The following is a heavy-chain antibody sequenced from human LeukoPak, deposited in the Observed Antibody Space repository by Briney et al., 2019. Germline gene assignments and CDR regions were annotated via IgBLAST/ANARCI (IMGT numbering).Heavy chain of an antibody. Sequence: LVKVSCKASGGTFSSYAISWVRQAPGQGLEWMGGIIPIFGTANYAQKFQGRVTITADESTSTAYMALSSLRSEDTAVYYCARLVAAGPGNFFFDYWGQGTLVTVSS. CDR3: ARLVAAGPGNFFFDY. CDR2: IIPIFGTA. J-gene: IGHJ4*02. D-gene: IGHD6-13*01. CDR1: GGTFSSYA. V-gene: IGHV1-69*13.